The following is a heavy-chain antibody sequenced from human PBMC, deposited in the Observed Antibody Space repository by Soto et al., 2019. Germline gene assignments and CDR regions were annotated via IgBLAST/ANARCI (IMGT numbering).Heavy chain of an antibody. J-gene: IGHJ6*02. CDR2: VYHSGST. V-gene: IGHV4-30-2*01. CDR1: GXSISSGGYS. D-gene: IGHD3-22*01. CDR3: ARVNNYYDSSGYLYYYYGMDV. Sequence: LSLTFAVSGXSISSGGYSWSWIRQPPGKGLEWIGYVYHSGSTYYNPSLKSRVTISVDRSKNQFSLKLSSVTAADTAVYYCARVNNYYDSSGYLYYYYGMDVWGQGTTVTVSS.